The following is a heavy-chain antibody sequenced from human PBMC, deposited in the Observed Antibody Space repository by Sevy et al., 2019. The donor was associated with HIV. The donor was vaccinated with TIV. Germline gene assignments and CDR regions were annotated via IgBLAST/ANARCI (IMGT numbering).Heavy chain of an antibody. V-gene: IGHV3-7*03. CDR1: GFTFNKYW. Sequence: GGSLRLSCAASGFTFNKYWMTWVRQAPGKGLEWVATIKKDGSEKYHVDSVRGRFTISRYNAKNSLYLQMNNLRVEDTATYYCARDCSSSTCLWGLDVWGQGTTVTVSS. D-gene: IGHD2-2*01. J-gene: IGHJ6*01. CDR2: IKKDGSEK. CDR3: ARDCSSSTCLWGLDV.